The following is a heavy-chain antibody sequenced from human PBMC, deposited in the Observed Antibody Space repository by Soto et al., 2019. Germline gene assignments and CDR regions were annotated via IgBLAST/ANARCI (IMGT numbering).Heavy chain of an antibody. Sequence: GGSLRLSCPASGFTFNSYSMNWVRKAPGKGLEWVSSISSSSSYIYYADSVKGRFTISRDNAKNSLYLQMNSLRAEDTAVYYCATPRGTYEYDPHQAFDIWGQGTMVTVSS. CDR1: GFTFNSYS. CDR3: ATPRGTYEYDPHQAFDI. J-gene: IGHJ3*02. CDR2: ISSSSSYI. V-gene: IGHV3-21*01. D-gene: IGHD3-22*01.